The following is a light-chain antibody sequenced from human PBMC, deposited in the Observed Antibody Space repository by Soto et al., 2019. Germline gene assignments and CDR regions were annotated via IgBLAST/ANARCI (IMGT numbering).Light chain of an antibody. Sequence: DIVMTQSPDSLAVSLGERASINCSSSQSVLYSSTNRNYLAWYQQKSGQPPKLLIYWASIRESGVPDRFSGSGSGTDFTLTISNLQTEDVAVYYCQQFYTSPLTFGGGTKVEIK. CDR1: QSVLYSSTNRNY. J-gene: IGKJ4*01. V-gene: IGKV4-1*01. CDR3: QQFYTSPLT. CDR2: WAS.